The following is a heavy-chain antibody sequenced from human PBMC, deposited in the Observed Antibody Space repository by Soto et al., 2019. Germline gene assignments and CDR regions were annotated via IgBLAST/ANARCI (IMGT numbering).Heavy chain of an antibody. CDR1: GGSVSSSSYY. CDR2: VYYSGST. CDR3: GRREGLATISYYFVY. V-gene: IGHV4-39*01. Sequence: TSETLSLTCTVSGGSVSSSSYYWGWVRQPPGKGLEWIGSVYYSGSTYYNPSLESRVTISVDKSKNQFSLKLMSLSAADTAVYYCGRREGLATISYYFVYWGQGALVTVAS. J-gene: IGHJ4*02. D-gene: IGHD3-9*01.